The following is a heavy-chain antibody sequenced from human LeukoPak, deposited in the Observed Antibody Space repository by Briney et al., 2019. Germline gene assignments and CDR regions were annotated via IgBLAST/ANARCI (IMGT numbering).Heavy chain of an antibody. CDR1: GGSISSYY. V-gene: IGHV4-59*01. CDR3: ARVYYYYYMDV. J-gene: IGHJ6*03. Sequence: SETLSLTCTVSGGSISSYYWSWIRQPPGKGLEWIGYIYYSGSTNYNPSLKSRVTISVDTSKNQFSLKLSSVTAADTAVYYCARVYYYYYMDVWGKGTTVTVSS. CDR2: IYYSGST.